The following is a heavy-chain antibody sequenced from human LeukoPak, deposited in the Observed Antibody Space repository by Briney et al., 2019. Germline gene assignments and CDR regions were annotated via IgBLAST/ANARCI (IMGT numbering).Heavy chain of an antibody. D-gene: IGHD4-17*01. Sequence: GGSLRLSCAASGVTFSSDEMNCVRQAPGKGLEWGSYITTIVRTIYYADSVKGRFTISRDNAKNSLYMQMNTLRAADMAVYYCARGEDHGPNSFDYWGQGSLVTVSS. CDR1: GVTFSSDE. J-gene: IGHJ4*02. CDR2: ITTIVRTI. CDR3: ARGEDHGPNSFDY. V-gene: IGHV3-48*03.